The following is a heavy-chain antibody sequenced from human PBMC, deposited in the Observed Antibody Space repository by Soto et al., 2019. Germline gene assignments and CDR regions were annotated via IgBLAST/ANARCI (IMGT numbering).Heavy chain of an antibody. J-gene: IGHJ6*03. V-gene: IGHV3-23*01. CDR2: ISGSGGST. D-gene: IGHD6-19*01. CDR1: GFTFSSYA. CDR3: AKSGPMGSGWYAIDYYYMDV. Sequence: GESLKISCAASGFTFSSYAMSWVRQAPGKGLEWVSAISGSGGSTYYADSVKGRFTISRDNSKNTLYLQMNSLRAEDTAVYYCAKSGPMGSGWYAIDYYYMDVWGKGTTVTVSS.